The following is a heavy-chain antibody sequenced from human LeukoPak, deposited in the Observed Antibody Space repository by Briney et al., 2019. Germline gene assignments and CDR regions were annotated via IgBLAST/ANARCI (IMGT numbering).Heavy chain of an antibody. CDR3: ARDGYSGYGPREYYFDY. CDR1: GGTFTSYA. CDR2: IIPIFGTA. Sequence: SVKVSCKASGGTFTSYAISWVRQAPGQGREWMGRIIPIFGTANYAQKFQGRVTITTDESTSTAYMELSSLRSEDTAVYYCARDGYSGYGPREYYFDYWGQGTLVTVSS. V-gene: IGHV1-69*05. D-gene: IGHD5-12*01. J-gene: IGHJ4*02.